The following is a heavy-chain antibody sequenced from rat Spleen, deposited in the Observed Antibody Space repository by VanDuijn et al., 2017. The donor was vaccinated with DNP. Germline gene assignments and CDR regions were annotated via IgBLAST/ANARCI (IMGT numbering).Heavy chain of an antibody. D-gene: IGHD5-1*01. J-gene: IGHJ2*01. V-gene: IGHV5-27*01. CDR3: TREGTGTGYFDY. Sequence: EVQLVESGGGLVQPGRSLKLSCAASGFTFSNYGMAWVRQAPTKGLEWVASISTGGGNTYYRDSVKGRFTISRDDAKSTLYLQMNSLRSEDTATYYCTREGTGTGYFDYWGQGVMVTVSS. CDR2: ISTGGGNT. CDR1: GFTFSNYG.